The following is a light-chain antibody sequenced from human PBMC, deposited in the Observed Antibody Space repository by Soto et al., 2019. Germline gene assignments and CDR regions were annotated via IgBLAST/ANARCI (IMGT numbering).Light chain of an antibody. CDR1: QSVSSY. V-gene: IGKV3-15*01. CDR3: QQYNNWPRT. J-gene: IGKJ1*01. Sequence: EIVMTQSPATLSVSPGERATLSCRASQSVSSYLAWYQQKPGQAPRLLIYGASTRATGIPARFSGSGSETEFTLTISSLQSEDFAVYYCQQYNNWPRTFGQGTKVDIK. CDR2: GAS.